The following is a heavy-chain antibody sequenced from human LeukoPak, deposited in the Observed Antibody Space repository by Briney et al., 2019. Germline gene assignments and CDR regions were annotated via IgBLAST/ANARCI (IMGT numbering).Heavy chain of an antibody. V-gene: IGHV3-74*01. J-gene: IGHJ4*02. Sequence: GGSLRLSCAASGFTFSRLWMVWVRQAPGKGLVWVSHTNSDGSGTNYADSVKGRFTISRDNAKNTLYLQMNSLRAEDTAVYYCARGFYDSSGHYYAPADYWGQGTLVTVSS. CDR1: GFTFSRLW. D-gene: IGHD3-22*01. CDR2: TNSDGSGT. CDR3: ARGFYDSSGHYYAPADY.